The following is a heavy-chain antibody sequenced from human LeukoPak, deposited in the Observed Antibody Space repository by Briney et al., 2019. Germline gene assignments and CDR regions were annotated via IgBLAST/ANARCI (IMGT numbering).Heavy chain of an antibody. J-gene: IGHJ4*02. CDR3: ARGDGDGDYADLQYYFDY. CDR1: GGSFSGYY. D-gene: IGHD4-17*01. Sequence: PSETLSLTCAVYGGSFSGYYWSWIRQPPGKGLEWIGEINHSGSTNYNPSLKSRVTISVDTSKNQFSLKLSSVTAADTAVYYCARGDGDGDYADLQYYFDYWGLGTLVTVSS. CDR2: INHSGST. V-gene: IGHV4-34*01.